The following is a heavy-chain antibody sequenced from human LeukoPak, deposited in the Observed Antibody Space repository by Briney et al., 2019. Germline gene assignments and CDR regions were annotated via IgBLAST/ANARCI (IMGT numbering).Heavy chain of an antibody. J-gene: IGHJ4*02. CDR2: INSDGSST. CDR1: GFTFTSYW. CDR3: ASIYYDIRVD. D-gene: IGHD3-9*01. V-gene: IGHV3-74*01. Sequence: GGSLRLSCAPAGFTFTSYWMHWGRQAPGKGLVWVSRINSDGSSTSYADSAKGRFTISRDNAKNTQYLQMNSLRDEDTAVYYCASIYYDIRVDWGQGTLVTVSS.